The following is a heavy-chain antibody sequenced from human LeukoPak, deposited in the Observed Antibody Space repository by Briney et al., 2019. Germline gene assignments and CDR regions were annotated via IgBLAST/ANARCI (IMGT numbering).Heavy chain of an antibody. V-gene: IGHV4-39*07. Sequence: SETLSLTCTVSGGSISSSSSYWGWIRQPPGKGLEWIGSIYYSGSTNYNPSLKSRVTISVDTSKNQFSLKLSSVTAADTAVYYCARVSPKRYYYDSSGSLDPYFDYWGQGTLVTVSS. J-gene: IGHJ4*02. CDR3: ARVSPKRYYYDSSGSLDPYFDY. D-gene: IGHD3-22*01. CDR2: IYYSGST. CDR1: GGSISSSSSY.